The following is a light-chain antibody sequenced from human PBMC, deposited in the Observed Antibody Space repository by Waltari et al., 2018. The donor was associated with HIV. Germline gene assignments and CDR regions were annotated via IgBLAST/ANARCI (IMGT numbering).Light chain of an antibody. CDR2: INN. CDR3: AAWDDSLNGVL. CDR1: RSNIGTHT. Sequence: QSVLTQPPSASGTPGQGVTISCSGARSNIGTHTVPWYRQLPGTAPQLLIYINNVRPSGVPDRFSGSKSGTSASLAISGLQSEDEADYYCAAWDDSLNGVLFGGGTKLTVL. V-gene: IGLV1-44*01. J-gene: IGLJ2*01.